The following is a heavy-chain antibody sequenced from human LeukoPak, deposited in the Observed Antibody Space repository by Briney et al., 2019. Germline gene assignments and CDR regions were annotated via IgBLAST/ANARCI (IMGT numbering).Heavy chain of an antibody. J-gene: IGHJ3*02. CDR1: GFTFSSYA. CDR2: ISVDGSNK. Sequence: GGSLRLSCAASGFTFSSYAMPWVRQAPGKGLEGGALISVDGSNKYYADSVQGRFTISRDNSKNTLYLQMNGLRAEAQAVYYFSRAGAYCSGDCYSDAFAIWGQGTMVTV. V-gene: IGHV3-30-3*01. CDR3: SRAGAYCSGDCYSDAFAI. D-gene: IGHD2-21*02.